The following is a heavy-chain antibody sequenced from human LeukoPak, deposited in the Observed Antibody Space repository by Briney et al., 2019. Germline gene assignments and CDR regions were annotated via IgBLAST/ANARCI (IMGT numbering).Heavy chain of an antibody. D-gene: IGHD3-3*01. J-gene: IGHJ5*02. CDR3: ARAGILRFPSNWFDP. CDR1: GASISSYY. V-gene: IGHV4-59*01. CDR2: IYYSGST. Sequence: SETQSLTCTVSGASISSYYWSWIRQPPGKGLEWIGYIYYSGSTRYNPSLKSRVTISVDTSKNQFSLKLSSVTAADTAVYYCARAGILRFPSNWFDPWGQGTLVTASS.